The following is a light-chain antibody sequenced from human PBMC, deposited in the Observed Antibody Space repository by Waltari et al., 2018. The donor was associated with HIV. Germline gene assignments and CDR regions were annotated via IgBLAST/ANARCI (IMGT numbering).Light chain of an antibody. V-gene: IGLV1-44*01. CDR1: RSNFGSYD. CDR2: SNN. Sequence: QSVLPQPPSASGTPGQRVTISRSGSRSNFGSYDVNWYQQVPGTAPKFLMYSNNKRPSGVPDRFSGSKSGTSASLAISGLQSDDEADYYCAAWDESLNAWVFGGGTRLTVL. CDR3: AAWDESLNAWV. J-gene: IGLJ3*02.